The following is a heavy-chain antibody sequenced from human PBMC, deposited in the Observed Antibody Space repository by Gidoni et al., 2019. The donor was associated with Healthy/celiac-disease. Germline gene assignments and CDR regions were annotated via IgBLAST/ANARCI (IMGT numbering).Heavy chain of an antibody. CDR1: GGTFSSYT. Sequence: QVQLVQSGAEVKKPGSSVKVSCKASGGTFSSYTISWVRQAPGQGLEWMGRIIPILGIANYAQKFQGRVTITADKSTSTAYMELSSLRSEDTAVYYCASPTYDFWSGALEDDYGMDVWGQGTTVTVSS. D-gene: IGHD3-3*01. CDR2: IIPILGIA. V-gene: IGHV1-69*02. J-gene: IGHJ6*02. CDR3: ASPTYDFWSGALEDDYGMDV.